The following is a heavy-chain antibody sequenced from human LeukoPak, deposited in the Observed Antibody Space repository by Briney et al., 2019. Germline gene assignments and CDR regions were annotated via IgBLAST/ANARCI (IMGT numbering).Heavy chain of an antibody. CDR3: ARIIAGSSAYFDY. CDR1: GGSVSSGSYY. CDR2: IYYSGST. Sequence: PSETLSLTCTVSGGSVSSGSYYWSWIRQPPGKGLEWIGYIYYSGSTNYNPSLKSRVTISVDTSKNQFSLNLSSVTAADTAVYYCARIIAGSSAYFDYWGQATLVTVSS. V-gene: IGHV4-61*01. D-gene: IGHD2-2*01. J-gene: IGHJ4*02.